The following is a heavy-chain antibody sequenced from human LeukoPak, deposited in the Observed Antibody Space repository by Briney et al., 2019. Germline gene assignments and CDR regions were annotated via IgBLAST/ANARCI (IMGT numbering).Heavy chain of an antibody. CDR1: GFTFSSYS. CDR2: ISSSSSTI. V-gene: IGHV3-48*04. CDR3: ARGEVLSGWYFGFDP. J-gene: IGHJ5*02. Sequence: GGSLRLSCAASGFTFSSYSMNWVRQAPGKGLEWVSYISSSSSTIYYADSVKGRFTISRDNAKNSLYLQMNSLRAEDTAVYYCARGEVLSGWYFGFDPWGQGTLVTVSS. D-gene: IGHD6-19*01.